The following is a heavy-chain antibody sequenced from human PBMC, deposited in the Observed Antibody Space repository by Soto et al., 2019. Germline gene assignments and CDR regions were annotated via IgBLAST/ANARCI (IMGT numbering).Heavy chain of an antibody. CDR3: ARRVVGATWAFDI. V-gene: IGHV4-39*01. Sequence: SETLSLTCTVSGGSISSSSYYWGWIRQPPGKGLEWIGSIYYSGSTYYNPSLKSRVTISVDTSKNQFSLKLSSVTAADTAVYYCARRVVGATWAFDIWGQGTMVTVSS. CDR1: GGSISSSSYY. CDR2: IYYSGST. D-gene: IGHD1-26*01. J-gene: IGHJ3*02.